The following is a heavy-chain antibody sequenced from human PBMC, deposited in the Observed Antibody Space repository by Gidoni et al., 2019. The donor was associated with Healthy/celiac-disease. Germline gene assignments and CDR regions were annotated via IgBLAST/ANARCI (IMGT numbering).Heavy chain of an antibody. J-gene: IGHJ4*02. CDR2: IWYDGSNK. V-gene: IGHV3-33*01. D-gene: IGHD4-17*01. CDR3: ARDHSHYGDYSLDY. Sequence: QVQLVESGGGVFQPGRSLRLSCAASGFTFSSYAMHWVRQAPGKGLEWVAVIWYDGSNKYYADSVKGRVTISRDNSKNTLYLQMNSRRAEDTAVYYCARDHSHYGDYSLDYWGQGTLVTVSS. CDR1: GFTFSSYA.